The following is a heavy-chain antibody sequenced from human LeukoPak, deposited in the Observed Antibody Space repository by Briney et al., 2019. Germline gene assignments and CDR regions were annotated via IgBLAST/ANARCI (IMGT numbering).Heavy chain of an antibody. J-gene: IGHJ4*02. CDR2: ISWNSGSI. Sequence: PGRSLRLSCAASGFTFDDYAMHWVRQAPGKGLEWVSGISWNSGSIGYADSVKGRFTISRDNAKNSLYLQMNSLRAEDTALYYCARGASGPFEYWGQGSLVTVSS. CDR1: GFTFDDYA. V-gene: IGHV3-9*01. CDR3: ARGASGPFEY.